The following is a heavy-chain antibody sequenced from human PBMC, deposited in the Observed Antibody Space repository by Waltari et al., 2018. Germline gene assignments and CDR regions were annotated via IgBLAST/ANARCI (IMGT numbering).Heavy chain of an antibody. CDR1: GYTFTGYY. Sequence: QVQLVQSGAEVKKPGASVKVSCKASGYTFTGYYMHWVRQAPGQGLEWMGWINPNGGGTNYAQKFQGRVTMTRDTSISTAYMELSRLRSDDTAVYYCARIRRGWNYGVGWFDPWGQGTLVTVSS. V-gene: IGHV1-2*02. J-gene: IGHJ5*02. CDR2: INPNGGGT. D-gene: IGHD1-7*01. CDR3: ARIRRGWNYGVGWFDP.